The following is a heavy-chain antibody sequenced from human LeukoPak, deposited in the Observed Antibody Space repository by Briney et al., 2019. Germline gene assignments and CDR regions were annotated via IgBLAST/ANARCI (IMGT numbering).Heavy chain of an antibody. J-gene: IGHJ4*02. CDR1: GYTFTGYY. CDR2: INPNSGGT. CDR3: ARRIAAAGHFDY. Sequence: ASVKVSCKASGYTFTGYYLYWVRQAPGQGLEWMGRINPNSGGTNYAQKFQGRVTMTRDTSISTAYMELSSLRSDDTAVFYCARRIAAAGHFDYWGQGTLVTVSS. D-gene: IGHD6-13*01. V-gene: IGHV1-2*06.